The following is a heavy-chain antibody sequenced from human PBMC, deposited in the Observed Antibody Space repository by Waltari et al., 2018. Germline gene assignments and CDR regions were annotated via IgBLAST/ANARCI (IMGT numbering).Heavy chain of an antibody. V-gene: IGHV3-43*01. D-gene: IGHD6-13*01. Sequence: EVQLVESGGVVVQPGGSLRLSCAASGFPFDDYTMHWVRQTPGKGLEWVSLISWDGGSTYYADSVKSRFTISRDNSKNSLYLQMNSLRTEDTALYYCAKDSLYSSSWSYYYFDYWGQGTLVTVSS. CDR3: AKDSLYSSSWSYYYFDY. CDR1: GFPFDDYT. CDR2: ISWDGGST. J-gene: IGHJ4*02.